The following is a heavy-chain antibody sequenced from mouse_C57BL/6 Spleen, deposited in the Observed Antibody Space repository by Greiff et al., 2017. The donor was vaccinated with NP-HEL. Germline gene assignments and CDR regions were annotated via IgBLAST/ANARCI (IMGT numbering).Heavy chain of an antibody. D-gene: IGHD1-1*01. V-gene: IGHV5-9-1*02. CDR2: ISSGGDYI. J-gene: IGHJ4*01. Sequence: EVQLVESGTGLVKPGGSLKLSCAASGFTFSSYAMSWVRQTPEKRLEWVAYISSGGDYIYYADTVKGRFTISRDNARNTLYLQMSSLKSEDAAMYYCTRDPLNTTVVEDAMDYWGQGTSVTVSS. CDR3: TRDPLNTTVVEDAMDY. CDR1: GFTFSSYA.